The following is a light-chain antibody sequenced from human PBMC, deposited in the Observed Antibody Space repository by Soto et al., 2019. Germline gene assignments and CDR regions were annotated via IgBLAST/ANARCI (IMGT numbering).Light chain of an antibody. CDR2: DAS. CDR3: QQCGSSPYT. J-gene: IGKJ2*01. V-gene: IGKV3D-20*01. CDR1: QSVSSTY. Sequence: EIVLTQSPATLSLSPGERATLSCGASQSVSSTYFAWYQQKPVLAPRLLIYDASSRATGIPDRFSGSGSGTNFTLTISRLEPEDVAVYFCQQCGSSPYTFGQGTKLEIK.